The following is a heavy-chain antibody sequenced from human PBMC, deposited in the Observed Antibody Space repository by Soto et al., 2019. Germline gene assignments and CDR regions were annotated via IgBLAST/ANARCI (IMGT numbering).Heavy chain of an antibody. V-gene: IGHV3-33*01. J-gene: IGHJ4*02. CDR2: IWYDGSDK. D-gene: IGHD2-15*01. CDR3: AAQGGTGFPNDS. Sequence: QVQLVESGGGVVQPGRSLRLSCAASGFTFSSYGMHWVRQAPGKGLEWVAVIWYDGSDKYYADSVKGRFTISRDNSKNTLYLQMNSLRAEDTAVYYCAAQGGTGFPNDSWGQGTLVTVSS. CDR1: GFTFSSYG.